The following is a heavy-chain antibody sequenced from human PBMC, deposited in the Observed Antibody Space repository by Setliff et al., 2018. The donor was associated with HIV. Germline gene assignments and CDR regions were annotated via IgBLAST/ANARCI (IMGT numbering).Heavy chain of an antibody. Sequence: GASVKVSCKATEYMILAYKMNWVRQAPGQGLEWIGRISPNNGAAEYAPKFQGRVIMTLDTSISTAYLEIPRLTSDDAAVYYCVRPRVFDSFDVWGQGTMVTVSS. CDR3: VRPRVFDSFDV. CDR1: EYMILAYK. CDR2: ISPNNGAA. V-gene: IGHV1-2*06. J-gene: IGHJ3*01.